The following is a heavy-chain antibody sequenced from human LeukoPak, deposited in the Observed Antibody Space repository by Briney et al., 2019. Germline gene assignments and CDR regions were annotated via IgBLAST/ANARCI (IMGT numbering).Heavy chain of an antibody. Sequence: GGSLRLSCAASGFTFSSYGMHWVRQAPGKGLEWVAVTWYDGRNNYYAASVKGRFSISRDNAKNTLYLKMNSVRAEDTAIYYCVRDGDGYCSGGTCSYSFFDYWGQGILVTVSS. CDR1: GFTFSSYG. CDR3: VRDGDGYCSGGTCSYSFFDY. V-gene: IGHV3-33*01. J-gene: IGHJ4*02. CDR2: TWYDGRNN. D-gene: IGHD2-15*01.